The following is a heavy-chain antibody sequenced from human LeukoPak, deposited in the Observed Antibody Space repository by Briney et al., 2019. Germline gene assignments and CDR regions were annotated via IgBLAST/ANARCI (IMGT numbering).Heavy chain of an antibody. CDR2: ISASGANA. V-gene: IGHV3-23*01. J-gene: IGHJ4*02. D-gene: IGHD3-16*02. Sequence: GGSLRLSCAASGFTFTSYAMTWVRQAPGKEPEWLSTISASGANAYYADSVKGRFTISRDNSKNTLYLQMNSLRAEDTAIYYCASYTCCGSRYFDYWGQGTLVTVSS. CDR3: ASYTCCGSRYFDY. CDR1: GFTFTSYA.